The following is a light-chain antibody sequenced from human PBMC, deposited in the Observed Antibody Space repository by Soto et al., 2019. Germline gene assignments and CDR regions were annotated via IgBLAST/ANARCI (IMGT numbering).Light chain of an antibody. CDR3: QQYGSSPLT. CDR2: GAS. J-gene: IGKJ4*01. Sequence: EIVLTQSPGTLSLSPGERATLSCRASQSVRSSFLAWYQQRPGQAPRLLIYGASTRATGIPDRFSGSGSGTDFTLTISRLAPEDFAVFYCQQYGSSPLTFGGGTKVGIK. CDR1: QSVRSSF. V-gene: IGKV3-20*01.